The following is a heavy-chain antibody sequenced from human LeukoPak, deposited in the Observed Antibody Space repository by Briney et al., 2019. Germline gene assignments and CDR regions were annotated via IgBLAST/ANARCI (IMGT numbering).Heavy chain of an antibody. Sequence: PGGSLRLSCAASGFTFSDYYMSWIRQAPGKGLEWVSYISSSGSTIYYADSVKGRFTISRDNAKNSLYLQMNSLRAEDTAVYYCARKRWYSSGCSAFDIWGQGTMVTVSS. J-gene: IGHJ3*02. CDR1: GFTFSDYY. CDR2: ISSSGSTI. CDR3: ARKRWYSSGCSAFDI. D-gene: IGHD6-19*01. V-gene: IGHV3-11*01.